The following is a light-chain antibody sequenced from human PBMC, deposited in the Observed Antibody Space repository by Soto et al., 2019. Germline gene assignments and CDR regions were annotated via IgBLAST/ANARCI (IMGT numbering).Light chain of an antibody. CDR2: GDS. CDR3: CSYAGSNTWV. Sequence: QSALTQSASVSGSPGQSITISCTGRSSDIGKYNLVSWYQEHPGKAPKLIIYGDSKRPSGVSNRFSGSKSGNTASLTISGLQTEDEADYYCCSYAGSNTWVFGGGTKVTVL. J-gene: IGLJ3*02. V-gene: IGLV2-23*01. CDR1: SSDIGKYNL.